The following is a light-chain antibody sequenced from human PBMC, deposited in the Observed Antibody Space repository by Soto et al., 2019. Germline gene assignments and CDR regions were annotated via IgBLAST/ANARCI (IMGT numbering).Light chain of an antibody. Sequence: EIVFTQSPCALSLSPGKRATLSCRASQSFSNNYLAWYQQKPGQAPRLLIYGASNRATGIPDRFSGSGSGTDFTLTINRLEPEDFAVYYCQQYGRSPPITFGQGTRLEIK. CDR2: GAS. CDR3: QQYGRSPPIT. V-gene: IGKV3-20*01. CDR1: QSFSNNY. J-gene: IGKJ5*01.